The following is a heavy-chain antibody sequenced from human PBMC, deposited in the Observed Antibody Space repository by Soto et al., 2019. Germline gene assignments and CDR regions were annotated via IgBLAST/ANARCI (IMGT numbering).Heavy chain of an antibody. V-gene: IGHV5-51*01. CDR3: AASIFYYGMDV. Sequence: LGESLKISCKGSGYTFTNYWIGWVRQMPGKGPEWMGIIYPGDSDTKYNPSFQGQVTISADKSITTTYLQWSSLKASDTAIYYCAASIFYYGMDVWGKATTVTVSS. J-gene: IGHJ6*04. CDR2: IYPGDSDT. CDR1: GYTFTNYW.